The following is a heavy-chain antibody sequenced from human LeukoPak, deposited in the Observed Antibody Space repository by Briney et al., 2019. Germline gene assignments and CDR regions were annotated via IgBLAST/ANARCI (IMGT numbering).Heavy chain of an antibody. J-gene: IGHJ4*03. D-gene: IGHD5-24*01. CDR2: IDHRGDT. CDR1: GGSLSRYY. CDR3: ARGATISETGYFDF. V-gene: IGHV4-34*01. Sequence: SETLSLTCAVYGGSLSRYYWSWIRQSPGKGLEWIAEIDHRGDTNYNPSVKSRVTISVDTSKNQFSLRVRSLSAADTAVYYCARGATISETGYFDFWGQGTLVTVSS.